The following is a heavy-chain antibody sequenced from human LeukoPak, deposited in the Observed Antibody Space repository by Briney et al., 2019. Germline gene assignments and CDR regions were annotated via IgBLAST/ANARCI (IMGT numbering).Heavy chain of an antibody. D-gene: IGHD2-21*01. V-gene: IGHV4-4*02. CDR1: GDFISGSHW. CDR3: ARVGLGWCSGCFWYFDL. CDR2: IFHSGRA. Sequence: SETLSLTCAISGDFISGSHWWSWVRLPPGKGLEWIGEIFHSGRANYNPSLRSRVTFSLDTSKNQFSLKLNSVTAADTAAYYCARVGLGWCSGCFWYFDLWGRGTLVTVSS. J-gene: IGHJ2*01.